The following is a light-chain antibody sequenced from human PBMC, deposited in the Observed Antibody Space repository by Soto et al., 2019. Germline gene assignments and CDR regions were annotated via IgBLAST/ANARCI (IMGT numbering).Light chain of an antibody. CDR1: QSLSNSF. V-gene: IGKV3-15*01. Sequence: EILLTQSPGTLSLSPGDRATLSCRASQSLSNSFLAWYQQKPGQTPRLLIYGASTRATGIPARFSGSGSGTEFTLTISSLQSEDFAVYYCQQYNNWPPWTFGQGTKVEIK. J-gene: IGKJ1*01. CDR3: QQYNNWPPWT. CDR2: GAS.